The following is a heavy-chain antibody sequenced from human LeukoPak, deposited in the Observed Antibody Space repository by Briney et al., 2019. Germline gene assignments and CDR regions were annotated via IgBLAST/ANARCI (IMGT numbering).Heavy chain of an antibody. J-gene: IGHJ4*02. CDR1: GYTFTSYG. CDR2: ISAYNGNT. Sequence: ASVKVSCKASGYTFTSYGISWVRQAPGQGLEWMGWISAYNGNTNYAQKLQGRVTMTTDTSTSTAYMELRSLRPDDTAVYYYARPYGSGSYYNSPFDYWGRGTLVTVSS. V-gene: IGHV1-18*01. CDR3: ARPYGSGSYYNSPFDY. D-gene: IGHD3-10*01.